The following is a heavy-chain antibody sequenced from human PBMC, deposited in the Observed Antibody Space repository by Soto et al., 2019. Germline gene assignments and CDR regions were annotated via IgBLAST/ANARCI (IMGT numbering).Heavy chain of an antibody. J-gene: IGHJ6*02. CDR3: ARTYGSGSYYYYYGMDV. CDR1: GYTFTSYG. V-gene: IGHV1-18*04. Sequence: ASVKVSCKASGYTFTSYGISWVRQAPGQGLEWMGWISAYNGNTNYSQKLQGRVTMTTDTSTSTAYMELRSLRSDDTAVYYCARTYGSGSYYYYYGMDVWGQGTTVTVS. CDR2: ISAYNGNT. D-gene: IGHD3-10*01.